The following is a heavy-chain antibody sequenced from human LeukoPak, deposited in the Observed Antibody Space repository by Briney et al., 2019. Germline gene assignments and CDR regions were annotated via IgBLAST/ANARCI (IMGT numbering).Heavy chain of an antibody. CDR1: GGSFSGYY. CDR2: INHSGST. CDR3: ARGNPLITMVRGVPPYYFDY. D-gene: IGHD3-10*01. V-gene: IGHV4-34*01. J-gene: IGHJ4*02. Sequence: PSETLSLTCAVYGGSFSGYYWSWIRQPPGKGLEWIGEINHSGSTNYSPSLKSRVTISVDTSKNQFSLKLSSVTAADTAVYHCARGNPLITMVRGVPPYYFDYWGQGTLVTVSS.